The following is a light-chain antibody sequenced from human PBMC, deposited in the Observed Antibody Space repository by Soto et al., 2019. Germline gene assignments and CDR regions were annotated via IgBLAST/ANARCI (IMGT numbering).Light chain of an antibody. CDR2: EVT. Sequence: QSALTQPASVSGSPGQSITISCTGTSSDVGGYNYVSWYQQHPGKAPKVMIYEVTNRPSGVSNRFSGSKSGSTASLTISGLQAEDEADYYCSSYTSSSSYVFGTGTQLTVL. CDR1: SSDVGGYNY. CDR3: SSYTSSSSYV. J-gene: IGLJ1*01. V-gene: IGLV2-14*01.